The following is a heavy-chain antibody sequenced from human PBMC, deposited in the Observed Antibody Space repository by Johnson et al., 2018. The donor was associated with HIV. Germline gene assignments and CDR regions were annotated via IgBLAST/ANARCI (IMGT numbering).Heavy chain of an antibody. V-gene: IGHV3-30*02. CDR1: GFTFSSYG. Sequence: QVQLVESGGGVVQPGGSLRLSCAASGFTFSSYGMYWVRQAPGKGLAWVAFIRYDGSHKYYADSVKGRFTISRDNSKNTPYLQMNSLRAEDTAVYYCAREGRGAPHDAFDIWGQGTMVTVSS. CDR3: AREGRGAPHDAFDI. D-gene: IGHD2-15*01. J-gene: IGHJ3*02. CDR2: IRYDGSHK.